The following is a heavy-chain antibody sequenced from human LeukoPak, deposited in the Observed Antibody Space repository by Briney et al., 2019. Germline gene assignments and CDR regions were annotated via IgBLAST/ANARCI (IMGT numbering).Heavy chain of an antibody. D-gene: IGHD2-2*01. Sequence: GGSLRLSCAASGFTFSTYAMSWVRQAPGKGLEWVSAISSSGGNTYYADSVKGRFTISRDNSKNTLYLQMNSLRAEDTAVYYCATEPPVGDPTRDYWGQGTLVTVSS. CDR1: GFTFSTYA. J-gene: IGHJ4*02. CDR2: ISSSGGNT. CDR3: ATEPPVGDPTRDY. V-gene: IGHV3-23*01.